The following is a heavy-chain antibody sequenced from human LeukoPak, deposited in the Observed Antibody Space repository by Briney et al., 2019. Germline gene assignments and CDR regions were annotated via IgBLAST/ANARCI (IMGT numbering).Heavy chain of an antibody. CDR1: GFTFSSYG. Sequence: GGSLRLSCAASGFTFSSYGMHWVRQSPGRGLEWVSFISFDGSNEFYADSSKDRFTISRDNSKDTLYLQMDSLRAEDTALYYCAREEHDYVWGSYRYYYYYGIDVWGQGTTVTVSS. J-gene: IGHJ6*02. CDR3: AREEHDYVWGSYRYYYYYGIDV. CDR2: ISFDGSNE. D-gene: IGHD3-16*02. V-gene: IGHV3-30*03.